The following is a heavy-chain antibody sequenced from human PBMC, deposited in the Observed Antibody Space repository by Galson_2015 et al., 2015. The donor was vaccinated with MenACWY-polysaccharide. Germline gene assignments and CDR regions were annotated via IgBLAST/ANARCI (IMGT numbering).Heavy chain of an antibody. V-gene: IGHV4-30-4*01. CDR3: ASGTSLLFDP. J-gene: IGHJ5*02. CDR2: IYYSRTT. D-gene: IGHD2-8*01. Sequence: LSLSCGVAGGFISSGDYCGRWIREPRGEGLDWIGCIYYSRTTYYSPSLRSRVTISVDTSKNQFPLRLSSVTAADTAVYYCASGTSLLFDPWGQGTLVTVSS. CDR1: GGFISSGDYC.